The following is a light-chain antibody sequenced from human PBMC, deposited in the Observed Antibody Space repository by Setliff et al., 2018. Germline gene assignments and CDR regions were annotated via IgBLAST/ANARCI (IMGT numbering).Light chain of an antibody. V-gene: IGLV2-14*03. J-gene: IGLJ1*01. CDR2: DVS. CDR1: SSDVGGYNY. CDR3: SAYTSSSTYV. Sequence: QSALTQPAAVSGSPGQSIAISCAGTSSDVGGYNYVSWYKQHPGKAPKLIISDVSNRPSGVSNRFSGSKSGNTASLTISGLQAEDEADYYCSAYTSSSTYVFGTGTKVTVL.